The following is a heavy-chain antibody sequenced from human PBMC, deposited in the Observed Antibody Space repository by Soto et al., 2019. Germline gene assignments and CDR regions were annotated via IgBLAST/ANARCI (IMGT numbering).Heavy chain of an antibody. D-gene: IGHD2-21*01. J-gene: IGHJ5*02. V-gene: IGHV1-8*01. CDR1: GYIFTSYD. CDR3: ARGKFPRRGDWFDP. Sequence: ASVTVSCQTSGYIFTSYDINWVRQATGQGLEWMGWMNPNSGNTGYAQKFQGRVTMTRNTSISTAYMELSSLRSEDTAVYYCARGKFPRRGDWFDPWGQGTLVTVSS. CDR2: MNPNSGNT.